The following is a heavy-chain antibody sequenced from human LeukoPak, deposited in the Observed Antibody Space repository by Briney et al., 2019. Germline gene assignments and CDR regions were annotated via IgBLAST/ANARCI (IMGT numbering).Heavy chain of an antibody. CDR1: GGSISSGSYY. CDR2: IYTSGST. D-gene: IGHD3-22*01. Sequence: SQTLSLTCTVPGGSISSGSYYWSWIRQPAGKGLEWIGRIYTSGSTNYNPSLKSRVTISVDTSKNQFSLKLSSVTAADTAVYYCARGATYYYDSSGYPFDYWGQGTLVTVSS. V-gene: IGHV4-61*02. CDR3: ARGATYYYDSSGYPFDY. J-gene: IGHJ4*02.